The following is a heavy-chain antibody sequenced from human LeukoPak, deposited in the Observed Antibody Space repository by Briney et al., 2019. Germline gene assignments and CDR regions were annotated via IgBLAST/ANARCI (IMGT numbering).Heavy chain of an antibody. CDR1: GFTFSSYA. V-gene: IGHV3-72*01. CDR2: IKDKASNFSA. D-gene: IGHD3-10*01. Sequence: GGSLRLSCAASGFTFSSYALSWVRQAPGKGLEWVGRIKDKASNFSAQYAASLKGRFTISRDDSKNSLYLQINSLGTEDTAVYYCATIRGVMGYWGHGTLVTVSS. CDR3: ATIRGVMGY. J-gene: IGHJ4*01.